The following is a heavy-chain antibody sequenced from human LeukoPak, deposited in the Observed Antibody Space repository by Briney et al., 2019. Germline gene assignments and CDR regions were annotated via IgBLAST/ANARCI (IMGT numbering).Heavy chain of an antibody. D-gene: IGHD3-22*01. CDR1: GGTFSSYA. Sequence: SVKVSCEASGGTFSSYAISWVRQAPGQGLEWMGGIIPIFGTANYAQKFQGRVTITTDESTSTAYMELSSLRSEDTAVYYCARAPYYYDSSGYSQGGYYYYYMDVWGKGTTVTVSS. CDR2: IIPIFGTA. CDR3: ARAPYYYDSSGYSQGGYYYYYMDV. V-gene: IGHV1-69*05. J-gene: IGHJ6*03.